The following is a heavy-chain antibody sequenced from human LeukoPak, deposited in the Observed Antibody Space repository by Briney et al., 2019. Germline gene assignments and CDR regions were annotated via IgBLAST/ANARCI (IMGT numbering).Heavy chain of an antibody. D-gene: IGHD3-10*01. CDR1: GYTFTSYY. CDR2: INPSGGST. CDR3: ARSLITMVRVGACDY. J-gene: IGHJ4*02. Sequence: ASVKVSCKASGYTFTSYYMHWVRQAPGQGLEWMGIINPSGGSTSYAQKFQGRVTMTRDTSTSTVYMEMSSLRSEDTAMYYCARSLITMVRVGACDYWGQGTLVTVSS. V-gene: IGHV1-46*01.